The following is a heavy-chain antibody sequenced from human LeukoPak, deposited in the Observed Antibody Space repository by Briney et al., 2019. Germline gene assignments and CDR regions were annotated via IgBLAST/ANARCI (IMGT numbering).Heavy chain of an antibody. CDR1: GFTFSSYA. J-gene: IGHJ6*02. D-gene: IGHD6-19*01. V-gene: IGHV3-30*04. CDR2: ISYDGSNK. CDR3: ARDHGVRQWLVWDLGYYYYGMDV. Sequence: PGGSLGLSCAASGFTFSSYAMHWVRQAPGKGLEWVAVISYDGSNKYYADSVKGRFTISRDNSKNTLYLQMNSLRAEDTAVYYCARDHGVRQWLVWDLGYYYYGMDVWGQGTTVTVSS.